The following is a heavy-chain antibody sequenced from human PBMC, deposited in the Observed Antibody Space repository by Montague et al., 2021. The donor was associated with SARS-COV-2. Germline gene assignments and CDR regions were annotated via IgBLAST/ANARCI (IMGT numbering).Heavy chain of an antibody. Sequence: SETRSLTCTVSGGSISDHYRSWIRQPPGKGLEWIGYIYYNGSTDYSPSLKSRVTISLDTSKNQFSLKVTSVTAADTAVYYCARGGGYYNYGLDVWGPGTMVTVSS. CDR1: GGSISDHY. V-gene: IGHV4-59*11. D-gene: IGHD3-22*01. CDR2: IYYNGST. J-gene: IGHJ6*02. CDR3: ARGGGYYNYGLDV.